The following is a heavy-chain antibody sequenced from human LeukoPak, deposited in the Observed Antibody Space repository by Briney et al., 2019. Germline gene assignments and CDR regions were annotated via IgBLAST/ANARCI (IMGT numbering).Heavy chain of an antibody. V-gene: IGHV3-23*01. Sequence: GRSLRLSCAASGFTFGTYAMSWVRQAPGKGLEWISSISGGGGSTNYADSVKGRFTISRDNSKNTLFLQIDSLRVEDTAIYYCARAPAGSTTSQIDYWGQGTLVTVSS. CDR1: GFTFGTYA. J-gene: IGHJ4*02. CDR2: ISGGGGST. D-gene: IGHD2-2*01. CDR3: ARAPAGSTTSQIDY.